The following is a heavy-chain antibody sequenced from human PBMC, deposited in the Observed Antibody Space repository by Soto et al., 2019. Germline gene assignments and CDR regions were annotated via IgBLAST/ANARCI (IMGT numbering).Heavy chain of an antibody. CDR3: ARKSMGEADYYYYSMDV. Sequence: SETLSLTCTVSGGSISSYYWSWIRQPPGKGLEWIGYIYYSGSTNYNPSLKSRVTISVDTSKNQFSLKLSSVTAADTAVYYCARKSMGEADYYYYSMDVWGKGTTVTVSS. V-gene: IGHV4-59*01. D-gene: IGHD2-8*01. CDR1: GGSISSYY. CDR2: IYYSGST. J-gene: IGHJ6*04.